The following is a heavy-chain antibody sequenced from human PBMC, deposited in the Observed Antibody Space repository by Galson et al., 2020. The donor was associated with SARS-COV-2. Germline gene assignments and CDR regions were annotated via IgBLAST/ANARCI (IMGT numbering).Heavy chain of an antibody. CDR3: AREGRPGGHRGEE. Sequence: ETSETLSLTCTVSGGSISSDNYYWSWIRQHPGKGLEWIGYIAYSGSTYYNPSLKSRTTISIDTSKNQLSLKVTSVTAADTAVYYCAREGRPGGHRGEEWGQGTLVTVSS. CDR1: GGSISSDNYY. V-gene: IGHV4-31*03. J-gene: IGHJ4*02. D-gene: IGHD3-16*01. CDR2: IAYSGST.